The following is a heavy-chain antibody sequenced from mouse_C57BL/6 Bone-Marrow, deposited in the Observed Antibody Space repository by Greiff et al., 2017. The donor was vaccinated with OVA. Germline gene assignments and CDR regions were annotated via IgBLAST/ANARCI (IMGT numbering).Heavy chain of an antibody. CDR1: GYAFSSSW. Sequence: QVQLQQSGPELVKPGASVKISCKASGYAFSSSWMNWVKQRPGKGLEWIGRIYPGDGDTNYNGKFKGKATLTADKSSSTAYMQLSSLTSEDSAVYFCARDDYDEGPYCDYWGQGTTLTVSS. CDR2: IYPGDGDT. J-gene: IGHJ2*01. D-gene: IGHD2-4*01. V-gene: IGHV1-82*01. CDR3: ARDDYDEGPYCDY.